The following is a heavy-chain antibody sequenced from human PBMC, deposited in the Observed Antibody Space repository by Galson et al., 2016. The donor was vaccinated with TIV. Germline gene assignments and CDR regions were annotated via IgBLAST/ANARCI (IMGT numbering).Heavy chain of an antibody. CDR2: INPSGGGT. J-gene: IGHJ4*02. CDR3: ARANACGGACYSFDLWGQGTSHRDRGPSAGSMGLSGLGSEGTAGYYLAGANACGGACYYFDR. V-gene: IGHV1-46*01. D-gene: IGHD2-21*02. Sequence: SVKVSCKASGYTFTSYYLYWVRQAPGQGLEWMGLINPSGGGTTYAQKFEGRVTMTRDTSTSTVYMELSSLRSEDTAVYYCARANACGGACYSFDLWGQGTSHRDRGPSAGSMGLSGLGSEGTAGYYLAGANACGGACYYFDRWGQGTLVTVSS. CDR1: GYTFTSYY.